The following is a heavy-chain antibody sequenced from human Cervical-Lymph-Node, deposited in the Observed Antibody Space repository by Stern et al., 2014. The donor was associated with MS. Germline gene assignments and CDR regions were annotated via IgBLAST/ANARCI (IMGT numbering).Heavy chain of an antibody. V-gene: IGHV4-30-2*01. CDR1: GGSITSNGDS. Sequence: VQLVESGSGLVKPSQTLSLTCLVSGGSITSNGDSWSWIRQPPGKGLEWIGSIYHGGRSYYTPSLRSRLSMSVAQSKNQFSLRLTSVTAADTAVYFCAREHNWNYFDLWGQGTLVSVSP. CDR2: IYHGGRS. J-gene: IGHJ4*02. CDR3: AREHNWNYFDL. D-gene: IGHD1-1*01.